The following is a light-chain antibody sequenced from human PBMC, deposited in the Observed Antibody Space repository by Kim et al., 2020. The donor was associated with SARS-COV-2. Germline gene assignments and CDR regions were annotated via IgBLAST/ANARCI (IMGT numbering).Light chain of an antibody. Sequence: GQWITIACTGTDSDVGAYGVVSWYQQHPDKAPQLIIYDVFNRPSGVSNRFSGSKSGNTASLTISGLQAEDEADYYCSSYTTSTTVVFGGGTKVTVL. CDR1: DSDVGAYGV. V-gene: IGLV2-14*03. J-gene: IGLJ2*01. CDR2: DVF. CDR3: SSYTTSTTVV.